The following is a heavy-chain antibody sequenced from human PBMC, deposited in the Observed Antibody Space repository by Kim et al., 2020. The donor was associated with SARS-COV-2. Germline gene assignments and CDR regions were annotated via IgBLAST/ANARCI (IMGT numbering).Heavy chain of an antibody. CDR3: AKGGRDTTHFDC. D-gene: IGHD3-16*01. Sequence: GGSLRLSCAASGFTFSNYAMSWVRQAPGKGLEWVSGIRSSSISLYYADSVKGRFTISRDNSKNTLYLQMNSLRADDTAVYYCAKGGRDTTHFDCWGQGTLGTVSP. CDR1: GFTFSNYA. V-gene: IGHV3-23*01. CDR2: IRSSSISL. J-gene: IGHJ4*02.